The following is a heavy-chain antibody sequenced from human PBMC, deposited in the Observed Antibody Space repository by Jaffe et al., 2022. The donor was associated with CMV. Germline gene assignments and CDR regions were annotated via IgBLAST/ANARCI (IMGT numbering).Heavy chain of an antibody. D-gene: IGHD6-19*01. V-gene: IGHV3-23*01. CDR3: AKGRGHSSGWPYYYYGMDV. Sequence: EVQLLESGGGLVQPGGSLRLSCAASGFTFSSYAMSWVRQAPGKGLEWVSAISGSGGSTYYADSVKGRFTISRDNSKNTLYLQMNSLRAEDTAVYYCAKGRGHSSGWPYYYYGMDVWGQGTTVTVSS. CDR1: GFTFSSYA. J-gene: IGHJ6*02. CDR2: ISGSGGST.